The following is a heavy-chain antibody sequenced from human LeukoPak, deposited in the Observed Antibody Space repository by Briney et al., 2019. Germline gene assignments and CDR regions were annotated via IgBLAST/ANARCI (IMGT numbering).Heavy chain of an antibody. CDR3: ARGNPYSRGWSYDY. Sequence: SETLSLTCTVSGGSIISHYWSWIRQPPGKGLEWIGYIYYSGSTNYNTSLKSRVTISVDTSKNQFSLKLSSVTAADTAVYYSARGNPYSRGWSYDYWGQGTLVTVSS. D-gene: IGHD6-19*01. CDR1: GGSIISHY. CDR2: IYYSGST. J-gene: IGHJ4*02. V-gene: IGHV4-59*11.